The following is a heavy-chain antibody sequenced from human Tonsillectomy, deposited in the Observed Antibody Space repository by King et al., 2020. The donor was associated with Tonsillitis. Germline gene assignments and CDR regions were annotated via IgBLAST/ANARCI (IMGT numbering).Heavy chain of an antibody. CDR2: INHSGST. CDR1: GGSFSGYY. Sequence: VQLQQWGAGLLKPSETLSLTCAVYGGSFSGYYWSWIRQPPGKGLEWIGEINHSGSTNYISSLKRRVTISVDTSKNHFSLNLTSVTAADTAGYYCARVSTMVRAPLPNWYFDLWGRGTLVTVSS. CDR3: ARVSTMVRAPLPNWYFDL. V-gene: IGHV4-34*01. D-gene: IGHD3-10*01. J-gene: IGHJ2*01.